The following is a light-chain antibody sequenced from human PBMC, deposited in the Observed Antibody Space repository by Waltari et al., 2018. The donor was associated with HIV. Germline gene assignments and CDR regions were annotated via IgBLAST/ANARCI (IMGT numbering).Light chain of an antibody. CDR3: CSYAGETTFYV. Sequence: SALTQPASVSGSPGQSITISCNGSAPDIGTYDLASWYQQFPDKAPKLIIYEVFKRPSGISERFSASKSGNAASLTISGLQSEDEADYYCCSYAGETTFYVFGTGT. V-gene: IGLV2-23*02. CDR1: APDIGTYDL. J-gene: IGLJ1*01. CDR2: EVF.